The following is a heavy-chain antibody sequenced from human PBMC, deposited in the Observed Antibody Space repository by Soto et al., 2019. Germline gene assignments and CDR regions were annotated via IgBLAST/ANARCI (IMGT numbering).Heavy chain of an antibody. CDR3: AIQDCTNDVCLEAAVTVGGALEY. Sequence: EVQLVASGGGLVQPGEALRLACAASGFSIRKYWMHWVRQAPGKGPVWVSYISGDGTTTDYAGSVKGRFTISRDNAKNTLFLQMDSLRVEDTAIYFCAIQDCTNDVCLEAAVTVGGALEYWGRGAQLTVSS. V-gene: IGHV3-74*01. D-gene: IGHD2-8*01. J-gene: IGHJ4*02. CDR2: ISGDGTTT. CDR1: GFSIRKYW.